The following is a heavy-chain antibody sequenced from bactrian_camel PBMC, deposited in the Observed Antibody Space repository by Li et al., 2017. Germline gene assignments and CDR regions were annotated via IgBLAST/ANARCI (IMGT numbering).Heavy chain of an antibody. CDR1: GYMDRNYC. V-gene: IGHV3S53*01. Sequence: HVQLVESGGGSVQAGGSLTLSCEAPGYMDRNYCMGWFRQAPEKQREGVAAIDRDGITSYADSVRGRFTISQDRAKNTLYLQMNSLKPEDSARYYCGADPGECPGASSAQGTQVTVS. CDR2: IDRDGIT. D-gene: IGHD7*01. J-gene: IGHJ4*01.